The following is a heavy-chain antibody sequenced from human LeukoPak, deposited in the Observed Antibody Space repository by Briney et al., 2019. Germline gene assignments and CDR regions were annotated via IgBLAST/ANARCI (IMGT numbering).Heavy chain of an antibody. CDR2: IYHSGST. J-gene: IGHJ4*02. D-gene: IGHD2-8*01. V-gene: IGHV4-38-2*02. CDR3: ARGRGVYAIRTPFDY. CDR1: GYSISSDYY. Sequence: PSETLSLTCTVSGYSISSDYYWGWIRQPPGKGLEWIGSIYHSGSTYYNPSLKSRVTISVDTSKNQFSLNLSSVTAADTAVYYCARGRGVYAIRTPFDYWGQGTLVTVSS.